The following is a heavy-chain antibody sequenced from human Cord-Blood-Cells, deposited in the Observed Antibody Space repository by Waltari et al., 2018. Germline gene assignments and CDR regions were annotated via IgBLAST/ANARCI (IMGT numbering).Heavy chain of an antibody. J-gene: IGHJ5*02. CDR3: ARGSVTNWFDP. CDR2: INDGNVNT. V-gene: IGHV1-3*01. CDR1: GYTFTSYA. Sequence: QVQLVQSGAEVKKPGASVKVSCKASGYTFTSYAMHWVRQAPGQRLEWMGWINDGNVNTKYSQKFQGRVTITRDTSASTAYMELSSLRSEDTAVYYCARGSVTNWFDPWGQGTLVTVSS. D-gene: IGHD4-17*01.